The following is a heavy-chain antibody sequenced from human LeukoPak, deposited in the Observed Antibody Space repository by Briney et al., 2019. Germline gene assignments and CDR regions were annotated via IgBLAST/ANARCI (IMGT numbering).Heavy chain of an antibody. D-gene: IGHD1-26*01. J-gene: IGHJ4*02. CDR2: IYHSGST. CDR1: GGSISSGGYY. CDR3: ARGTRWELPLY. V-gene: IGHV4-30-2*01. Sequence: SETLSLTCTVSGGSISSGGYYWSWIRQPPGKGLEWIGYIYHSGSTYYNPSLKSRVTISVDKSKNQFSLKLSSVTAADTAVYYCARGTRWELPLYWGQGTLVTVSS.